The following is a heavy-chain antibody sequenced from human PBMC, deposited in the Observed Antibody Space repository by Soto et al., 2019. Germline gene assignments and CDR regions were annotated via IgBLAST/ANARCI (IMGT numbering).Heavy chain of an antibody. CDR2: IYWNDDK. V-gene: IGHV2-5*01. CDR3: AHLRWELLCRCFDP. Sequence: QITLKESGPTLVKPTQTLTLTCTFSGFSLSTSGVGVGWIRQPPGKALEWLALIYWNDDKRYSPSLKSRLTITKDTSKNQVVLTMTNMDPVDTATYYCAHLRWELLCRCFDPWGQGTLVTVSS. D-gene: IGHD1-26*01. J-gene: IGHJ5*02. CDR1: GFSLSTSGVG.